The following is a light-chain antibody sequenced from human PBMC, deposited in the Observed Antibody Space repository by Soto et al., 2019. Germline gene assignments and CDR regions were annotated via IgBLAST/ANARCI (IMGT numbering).Light chain of an antibody. Sequence: MYLSPSTLSATVGDRVTMTCRASQSISSWLAWYQQKPGKAPKLLIYDASSLESGVPSRFSGSGSGTEFTLTISSLQPDDFATYYSQQDNCYPWTFGQGTKVDI. CDR1: QSISSW. J-gene: IGKJ1*01. CDR2: DAS. CDR3: QQDNCYPWT. V-gene: IGKV1-5*01.